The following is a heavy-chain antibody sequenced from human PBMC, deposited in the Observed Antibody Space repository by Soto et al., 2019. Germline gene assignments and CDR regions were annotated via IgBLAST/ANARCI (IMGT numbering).Heavy chain of an antibody. CDR3: ARSVTTVTTVDWVMNYYYYMDV. CDR1: GFTFSSYW. V-gene: IGHV3-7*01. J-gene: IGHJ6*03. Sequence: GGSLRLSCAASGFTFSSYWMSWVRQAPGKGLEWVANIKQDGSEKYYVDSVKGRFTISRDNAKNSLYLQMNSLRAEDTAVYYCARSVTTVTTVDWVMNYYYYMDVWGKGTTVTVSS. D-gene: IGHD4-4*01. CDR2: IKQDGSEK.